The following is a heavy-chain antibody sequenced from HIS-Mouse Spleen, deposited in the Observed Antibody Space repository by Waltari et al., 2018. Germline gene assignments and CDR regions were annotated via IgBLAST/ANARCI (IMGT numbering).Heavy chain of an antibody. V-gene: IGHV4-39*07. Sequence: QLQLQESGPGLVKPSETLSLTCTVSGGYISSSSYYWGWIRQPPGKGLEWIGSIYYSGGPDYIPSPKILVTISVDTSKNQFSLKLSSVTAADTAVYYCAREIPYSSSWYDWYFDLWGRGTLVTVSS. J-gene: IGHJ2*01. CDR1: GGYISSSSYY. CDR2: IYYSGGP. CDR3: AREIPYSSSWYDWYFDL. D-gene: IGHD6-13*01.